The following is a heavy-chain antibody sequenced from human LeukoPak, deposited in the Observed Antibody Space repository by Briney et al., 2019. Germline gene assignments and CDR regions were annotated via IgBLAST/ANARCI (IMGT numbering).Heavy chain of an antibody. CDR1: GGSFSGYY. J-gene: IGHJ5*02. CDR3: ARGRRRGWFDP. CDR2: INHSGST. V-gene: IGHV4-34*01. Sequence: SETLSLTCAVYGGSFSGYYWSWIRQPPGKGLEWIGEINHSGSTNYNPSLKSRATISVDTSKNQFSLKLSSVTAADTAVYYCARGRRRGWFDPWGQGTLVTVSS. D-gene: IGHD1-14*01.